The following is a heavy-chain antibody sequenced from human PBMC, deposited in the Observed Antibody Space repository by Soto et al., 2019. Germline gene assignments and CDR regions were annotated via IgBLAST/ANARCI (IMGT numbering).Heavy chain of an antibody. D-gene: IGHD3-9*01. CDR3: ARGYYDILTGSYSDAFDI. V-gene: IGHV4-34*01. CDR2: INHSGST. Sequence: SETLSLTCAVYGGSFSGYYWSWIRQPPGKGLEWIGEINHSGSTNYNPSLKSRVTISVDTSKNQFSLKLSSVTAADTAVYYCARGYYDILTGSYSDAFDIWGQGTMVNVSS. CDR1: GGSFSGYY. J-gene: IGHJ3*02.